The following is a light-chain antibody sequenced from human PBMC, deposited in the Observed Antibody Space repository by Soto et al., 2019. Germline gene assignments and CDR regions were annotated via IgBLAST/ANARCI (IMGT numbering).Light chain of an antibody. Sequence: DIQLTQSPYFLSASVGDRVTFTCRASQGISSYLAWYQQKPGKAPKLLIYAASTLQSGVPSRFSGSGSGTEFTLTLSSLQPEDFATYYCQQLNSYPRLTFGGGTKVEIK. CDR1: QGISSY. V-gene: IGKV1-9*01. J-gene: IGKJ4*01. CDR3: QQLNSYPRLT. CDR2: AAS.